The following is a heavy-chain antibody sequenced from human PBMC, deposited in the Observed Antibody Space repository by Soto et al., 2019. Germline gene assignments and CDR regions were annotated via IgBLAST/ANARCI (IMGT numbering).Heavy chain of an antibody. CDR1: GGSISSGDYY. Sequence: SETLSLTCTVSGGSISSGDYYWSWIRQPPGKGLEWIGYIYYSGSTYYNPSLKSRVTISVDTSKNQFSLKLSSVTAADTAVNYCAREGVSSSWYNYYGMDVWGQGTTVTVSS. V-gene: IGHV4-30-4*02. D-gene: IGHD6-13*01. CDR2: IYYSGST. CDR3: AREGVSSSWYNYYGMDV. J-gene: IGHJ6*02.